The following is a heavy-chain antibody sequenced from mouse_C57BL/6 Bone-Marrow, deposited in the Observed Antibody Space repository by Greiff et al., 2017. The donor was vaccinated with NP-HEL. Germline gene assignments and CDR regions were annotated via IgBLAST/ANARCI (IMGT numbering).Heavy chain of an antibody. CDR3: ASYYGSEDY. V-gene: IGHV1-82*01. J-gene: IGHJ2*01. D-gene: IGHD1-1*01. CDR2: IYPGDGDT. CDR1: GYAFSSSW. Sequence: LQESGPELVKPGASVKISCKASGYAFSSSWMNWVKQRPGKGLEWIGRIYPGDGDTNYNGKFKGKATLTADKSSSTAYMQLSSLTSEDSAVYFCASYYGSEDYWGQGTTLTVSS.